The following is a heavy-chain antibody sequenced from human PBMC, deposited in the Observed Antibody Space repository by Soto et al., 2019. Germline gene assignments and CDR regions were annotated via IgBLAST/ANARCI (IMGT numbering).Heavy chain of an antibody. CDR1: AYTFTSYA. CDR2: INAGNGNT. Sequence: SLKVSYEASAYTFTSYAMHWVRQAPGQRLEWMGWINAGNGNTKYSQKFQGRVTITRDTSASTAYMELSSLRSEDTAVYYCARGSYSGSAGAPHWGQGTLVTAYS. D-gene: IGHD5-12*01. CDR3: ARGSYSGSAGAPH. J-gene: IGHJ4*02. V-gene: IGHV1-3*01.